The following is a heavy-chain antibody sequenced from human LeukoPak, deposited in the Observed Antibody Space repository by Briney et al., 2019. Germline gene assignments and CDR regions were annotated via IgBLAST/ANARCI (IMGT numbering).Heavy chain of an antibody. D-gene: IGHD6-19*01. CDR1: GVSVSTSAMC. CDR3: ARTIAVAAIGYFDF. V-gene: IGHV2-70*11. Sequence: SGPTLVNPTQTLKLTCNFSGVSVSTSAMCVSWIRQPPGKALEWLARVDLDDKKYYSSSLKTRLSLSKDTSKNQVVLTMTNMDPVDTATYYCARTIAVAAIGYFDFWGQGTLVTVSS. J-gene: IGHJ4*02. CDR2: VDLDDKK.